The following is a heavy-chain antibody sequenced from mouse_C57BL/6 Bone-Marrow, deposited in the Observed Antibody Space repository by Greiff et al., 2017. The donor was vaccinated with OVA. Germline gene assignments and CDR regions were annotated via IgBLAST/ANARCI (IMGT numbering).Heavy chain of an antibody. CDR2: IYPRSGNT. D-gene: IGHD1-1*01. CDR3: ARPYGSSLYYAMDY. CDR1: GYTFTSYG. Sequence: VQVVESGAELARPGASVKLSCKASGYTFTSYGISWVKQRTGQGLEWIGEIYPRSGNTYYNEKFKGKATLTADKSSSTAYMELRSLTSEDSAVYFCARPYGSSLYYAMDYWGQGTSVTVSS. V-gene: IGHV1-81*01. J-gene: IGHJ4*01.